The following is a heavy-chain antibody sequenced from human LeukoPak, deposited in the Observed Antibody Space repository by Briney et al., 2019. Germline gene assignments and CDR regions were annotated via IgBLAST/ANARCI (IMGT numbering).Heavy chain of an antibody. Sequence: GASVKVSCKASGYTFTSFYMHWVRQAPGQGLEWMGILNPSGGSTSYAQKFQGGVTMTRDTSTSTVYMELSSLRSEDTAVYYCARGYGSGRYYYGMDVWGKGTTVTVSS. J-gene: IGHJ6*04. D-gene: IGHD3-10*01. CDR3: ARGYGSGRYYYGMDV. CDR1: GYTFTSFY. CDR2: LNPSGGST. V-gene: IGHV1-46*01.